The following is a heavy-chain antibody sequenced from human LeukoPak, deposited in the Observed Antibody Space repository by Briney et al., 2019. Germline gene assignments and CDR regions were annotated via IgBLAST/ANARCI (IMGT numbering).Heavy chain of an antibody. V-gene: IGHV4-34*01. J-gene: IGHJ3*02. D-gene: IGHD3-3*01. CDR2: INHSGST. CDR1: GGSFSGYY. CDR3: ARGVLFTIFGVVTPKPLNAFDI. Sequence: SETLSLTCAVYGGSFSGYYWSWIRQPPGKGLEWIGEINHSGSTNYNPSLKSRVTISVDTSKNQFSLKLSSVTAADTAVYYCARGVLFTIFGVVTPKPLNAFDIWGQGTMVTVSS.